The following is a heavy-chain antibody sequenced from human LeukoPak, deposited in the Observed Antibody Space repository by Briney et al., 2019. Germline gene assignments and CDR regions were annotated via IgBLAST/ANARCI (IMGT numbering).Heavy chain of an antibody. CDR3: ARDAVWGYYDSSGYYPLDY. D-gene: IGHD3-22*01. CDR2: ISSSGNTI. Sequence: GGSLRLSCAASEFPFSGYEMNWVRQAPGKGLEWVSYISSSGNTINYADSVKGRFTISRDNAKNSLYLQMNSLRAEDTAVYYCARDAVWGYYDSSGYYPLDYWGQGTLVTVSS. CDR1: EFPFSGYE. J-gene: IGHJ4*02. V-gene: IGHV3-48*03.